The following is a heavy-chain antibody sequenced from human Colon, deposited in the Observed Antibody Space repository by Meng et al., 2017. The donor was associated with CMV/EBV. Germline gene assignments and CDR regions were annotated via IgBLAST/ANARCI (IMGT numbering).Heavy chain of an antibody. J-gene: IGHJ4*02. CDR1: GFTFSNSD. CDR3: ARGGYSGSFDY. CDR2: INSDGTDT. Sequence: GESLKISCAASGFTFSNSDMNWVRQAPGKGLVWVSRINSDGTDTSYADSVKGRLTISRDNAKNTLYLQMNSLRAEDTAVYYCARGGYSGSFDYWGQGTLVTVSS. D-gene: IGHD5-12*01. V-gene: IGHV3-74*01.